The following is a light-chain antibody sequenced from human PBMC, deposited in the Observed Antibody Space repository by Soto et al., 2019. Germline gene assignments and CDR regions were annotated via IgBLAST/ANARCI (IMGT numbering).Light chain of an antibody. Sequence: DIQMTQSPSSLSASVGDRVTITCRASQSISSYLNWYQQKPGKAPKLLIYAASSLQSGVPSRFSGSGSGTEFPLTISSLQPEDFATYYCQQSYSTLRAFGPGTKVDIK. V-gene: IGKV1-39*01. J-gene: IGKJ3*01. CDR2: AAS. CDR3: QQSYSTLRA. CDR1: QSISSY.